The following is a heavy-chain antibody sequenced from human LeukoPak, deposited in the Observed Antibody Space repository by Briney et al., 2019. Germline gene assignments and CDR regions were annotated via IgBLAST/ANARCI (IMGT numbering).Heavy chain of an antibody. CDR2: ISSSSSYI. V-gene: IGHV3-21*01. D-gene: IGHD2-2*01. Sequence: PGGSLRLSCAASGFTFSSYSMNWVRQAPGKGLEWVSSISSSSSYIYYADSVKGRFTISRDNAKNSLYLQMNSLRAEDTAVYYCARVGYCSSTSCYAVSDYWGQGTLVTVSS. CDR1: GFTFSSYS. CDR3: ARVGYCSSTSCYAVSDY. J-gene: IGHJ4*02.